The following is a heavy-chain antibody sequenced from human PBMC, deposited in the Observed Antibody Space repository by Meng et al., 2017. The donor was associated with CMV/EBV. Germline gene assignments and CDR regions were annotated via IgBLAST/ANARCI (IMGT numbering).Heavy chain of an antibody. D-gene: IGHD6-13*01. CDR2: IKSKTDGGTT. CDR1: GFTFSNAW. V-gene: IGHV3-15*01. J-gene: IGHJ4*02. Sequence: ASGFTFSNAWMSWVRQAPGKGLEWVGRIKSKTDGGTTDYAAPVKGRFTISRDNSKNTLYLQMNSLRAEDTAVYYCARDRAAGDFDYWGQGTLVTVSS. CDR3: ARDRAAGDFDY.